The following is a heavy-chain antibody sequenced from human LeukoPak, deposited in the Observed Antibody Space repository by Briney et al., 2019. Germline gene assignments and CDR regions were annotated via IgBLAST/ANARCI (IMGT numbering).Heavy chain of an antibody. D-gene: IGHD2-2*01. CDR2: IRSKANTYAT. V-gene: IGHV3-73*01. CDR3: TRQRLVAAALEDFDY. Sequence: GGSLRLSCAASGLTFSGSAMLWVRQASGKGLEWVGRIRSKANTYATAYAASVRGRFTISRDDSNNTAYLQINSLKTEDTAVYYCTRQRLVAAALEDFDYWGQGTLVTVSS. J-gene: IGHJ4*02. CDR1: GLTFSGSA.